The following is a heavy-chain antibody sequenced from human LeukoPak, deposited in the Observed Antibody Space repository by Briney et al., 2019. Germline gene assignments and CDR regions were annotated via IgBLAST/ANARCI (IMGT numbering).Heavy chain of an antibody. CDR3: ARDAPEDIVVVVAARDAFDI. J-gene: IGHJ3*02. V-gene: IGHV3-21*01. D-gene: IGHD2-15*01. CDR2: ISSSSSYI. Sequence: GGSLRLSCAASGFTFSSYSMNWVRQAPGKGLEWVSSISSSSSYIYYADSVKGRFTISRDNAKNSLYLQMNSLRAEDTAVYYCARDAPEDIVVVVAARDAFDIWGQGTMVTVSS. CDR1: GFTFSSYS.